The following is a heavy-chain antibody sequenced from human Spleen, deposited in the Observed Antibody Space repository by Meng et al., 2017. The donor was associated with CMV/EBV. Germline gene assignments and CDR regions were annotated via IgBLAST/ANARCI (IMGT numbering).Heavy chain of an antibody. CDR3: ATSRTVHYRPQYYFDY. J-gene: IGHJ4*02. V-gene: IGHV1-46*01. CDR2: INPSGGST. CDR1: TYNFTTYY. Sequence: ASVKVSCKASTYNFTTYYMHWVRQAPGQGLEWMGIINPSGGSTRYPQKFHGRVTMTRDTSTTTVYVELSSLRSEDTAVYYCATSRTVHYRPQYYFDYWGQGALVTVSS. D-gene: IGHD3-16*02.